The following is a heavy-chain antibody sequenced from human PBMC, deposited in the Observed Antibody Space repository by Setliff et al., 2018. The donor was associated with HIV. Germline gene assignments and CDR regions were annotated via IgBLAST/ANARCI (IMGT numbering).Heavy chain of an antibody. J-gene: IGHJ4*02. V-gene: IGHV3-30*02. CDR1: GFSFDDNA. CDR2: IRSKRYDGSNK. CDR3: VKVSRGTVVRGVILVGYFDY. D-gene: IGHD3-10*02. Sequence: GGSLRLSCTTSGFSFDDNALSWVRQAPGKGLEWLGFIRSKRYDGSNKYYADSVKGRFTISRDNSKNTLYLQMSSLRVEDTAVYYCVKVSRGTVVRGVILVGYFDYWGQGTLVTVSS.